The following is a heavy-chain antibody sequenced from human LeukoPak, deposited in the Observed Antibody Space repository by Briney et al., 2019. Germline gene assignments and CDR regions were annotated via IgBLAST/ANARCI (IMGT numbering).Heavy chain of an antibody. V-gene: IGHV4-34*01. CDR1: GGSFSGYY. D-gene: IGHD3-22*01. CDR2: INHSGST. J-gene: IGHJ5*02. CDR3: ARHGNYYDTSQSDP. Sequence: SETLSLTCAVYGGSFSGYYWSWIRQPPGKGLEWIGEINHSGSTNYNPSLKSRATISVDTSKNQFSLKLSSVTAADTAVYYCARHGNYYDTSQSDPWGQGTLVTVSS.